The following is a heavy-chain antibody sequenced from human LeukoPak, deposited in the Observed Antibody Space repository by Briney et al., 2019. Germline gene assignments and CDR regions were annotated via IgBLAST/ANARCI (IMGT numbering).Heavy chain of an antibody. CDR2: IWYDGSNE. CDR3: AREGDYSSSWYSDY. V-gene: IGHV3-33*01. J-gene: IGHJ4*02. D-gene: IGHD6-13*01. CDR1: GFTFSSCG. Sequence: PGRSLRLSCAASGFTFSSCGMHWVRQAPGKGLEWVALIWYDGSNEYYADSVKGRFTISRDNSKNTLYLQMNSLRAEDTAVYYCAREGDYSSSWYSDYWGQGTLVTVSS.